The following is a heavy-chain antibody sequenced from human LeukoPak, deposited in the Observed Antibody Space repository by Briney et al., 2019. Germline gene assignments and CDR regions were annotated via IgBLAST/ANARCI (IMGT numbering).Heavy chain of an antibody. CDR2: IIPIFGSP. CDR3: ASRYCSTDSCRSSTYYYDGMDV. D-gene: IGHD2-2*01. CDR1: GGTISSYA. Sequence: LVKVSCKASGGTISSYAISWLRQAPGQGLEWMGGIIPIFGSPSYPQKFQDRLTITADESTSTACMELSSLRFEDTAVYYCASRYCSTDSCRSSTYYYDGMDVWGHGTTVTVSS. V-gene: IGHV1-69*13. J-gene: IGHJ6*02.